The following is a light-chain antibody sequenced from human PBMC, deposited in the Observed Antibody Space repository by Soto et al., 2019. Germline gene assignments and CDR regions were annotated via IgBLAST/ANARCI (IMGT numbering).Light chain of an antibody. V-gene: IGLV1-51*01. Sequence: QSVLTQPPSVSAAPGQTVTISCSGSSSNIGINHVSWYQQLPRTAPKLLIYENDKRPSGIPDRFSGSKSGTSATLGITGLQAGDEADFYCGTWDDSLSAWVFAGGTKVTVL. J-gene: IGLJ3*02. CDR1: SSNIGINH. CDR2: END. CDR3: GTWDDSLSAWV.